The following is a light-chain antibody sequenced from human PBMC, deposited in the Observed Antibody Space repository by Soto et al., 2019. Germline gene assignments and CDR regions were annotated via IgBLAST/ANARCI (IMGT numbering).Light chain of an antibody. CDR3: QQRGDWPLT. J-gene: IGKJ5*01. CDR2: DAS. CDR1: QSVSEK. Sequence: EIVLTQSPATLSLSPGERATLSCRASQSVSEKVAWYQQKPGQAPRLLIYDASNRDTGIPARFSGSGSGTDFTLTISSLDPEDFAVYYCQQRGDWPLTFGQGTRLEIK. V-gene: IGKV3-11*01.